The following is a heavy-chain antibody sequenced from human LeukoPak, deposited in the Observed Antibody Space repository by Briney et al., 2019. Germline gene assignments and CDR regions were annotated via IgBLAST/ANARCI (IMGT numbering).Heavy chain of an antibody. CDR1: GGSFSGYY. D-gene: IGHD6-6*01. CDR2: INHSGST. Sequence: SETLSLTCAVYGGSFSGYYWSWIRQPPGKGLEWIGEINHSGSTNYNPSLKSRVTISVDTSKNQFSLKLSTVTAADTAVYYCARVPDTSSSSSWVFDYWGQGTLVTVSS. CDR3: ARVPDTSSSSSWVFDY. J-gene: IGHJ4*02. V-gene: IGHV4-34*01.